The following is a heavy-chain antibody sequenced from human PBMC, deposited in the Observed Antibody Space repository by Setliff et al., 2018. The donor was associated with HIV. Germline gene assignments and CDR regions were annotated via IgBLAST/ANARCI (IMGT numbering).Heavy chain of an antibody. CDR3: ARDPPSSGWYRADY. CDR2: ISAYNDNT. J-gene: IGHJ4*02. D-gene: IGHD6-19*01. Sequence: SVKVSCKASGYTFTSYGISWVRQAPGQGLEWMGWISAYNDNTDYAQKLQGRVTLTTDTSTSTAYMELRSLRSDDTAVYYCARDPPSSGWYRADYWGQGTLVTVSS. CDR1: GYTFTSYG. V-gene: IGHV1-18*01.